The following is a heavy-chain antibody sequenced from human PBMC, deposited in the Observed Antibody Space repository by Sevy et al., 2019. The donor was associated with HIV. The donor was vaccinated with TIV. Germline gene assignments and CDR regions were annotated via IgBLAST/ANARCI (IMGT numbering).Heavy chain of an antibody. CDR1: GFSFSDHR. Sequence: GGSLRLSCVGSGFSFSDHRMHWVRQAPGKGLEGMAVISYYGRNTKYKADSVKGRFTISRDNSKNTLYLQMNRLRAEDTAMYYCARGRGESLSSACDNWGQGTLVTVSS. CDR2: ISYYGRNTK. J-gene: IGHJ4*02. V-gene: IGHV3-30*03. D-gene: IGHD3-16*01. CDR3: ARGRGESLSSACDN.